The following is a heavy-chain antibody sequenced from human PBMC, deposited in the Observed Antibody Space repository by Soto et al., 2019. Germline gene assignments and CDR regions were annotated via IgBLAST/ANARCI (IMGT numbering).Heavy chain of an antibody. CDR3: TPHPKSYGGNQHDAFDI. Sequence: EVQLVESGGGLVKPGRSLRLSCTASGFTFGDYAMSWFRQAPGKGLEWVGFIRSKAYGGTTEYAASVKGRFTISRDDSKSIAYLQMNSRQTEDTAVYYCTPHPKSYGGNQHDAFDIWGQGTMVTVSS. J-gene: IGHJ3*02. D-gene: IGHD4-17*01. V-gene: IGHV3-49*05. CDR2: IRSKAYGGTT. CDR1: GFTFGDYA.